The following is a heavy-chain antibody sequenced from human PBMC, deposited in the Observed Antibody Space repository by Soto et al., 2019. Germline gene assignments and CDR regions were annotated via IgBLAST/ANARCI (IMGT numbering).Heavy chain of an antibody. J-gene: IGHJ3*02. D-gene: IGHD7-27*01. CDR1: GFTFSFYD. V-gene: IGHV3-30*18. CDR3: AKDLGHGGRGAFDI. CDR2: ISYDGSNK. Sequence: QVQLVESGGGVVQPGRSLRLSCAASGFTFSFYDMHWVRQAPGKGLEWVAVISYDGSNKYYADSVKGRFTIYRDNSKNTLYLQMNSLRAEDTAVYYCAKDLGHGGRGAFDIWGQGTMVTVSS.